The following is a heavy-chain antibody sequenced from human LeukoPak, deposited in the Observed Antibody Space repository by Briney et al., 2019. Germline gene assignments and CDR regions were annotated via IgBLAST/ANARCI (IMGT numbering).Heavy chain of an antibody. CDR3: ARGMGVLVPAATWFDP. CDR1: GGSISSGSYC. Sequence: SETLSLTCTVSGGSISSGSYCWSWIRQPAGKGLEWIGHIYTSGSTNYNPSLKGRVTISVDTSKNQFSLRLTSVTATDTAVYYCARGMGVLVPAATWFDPWGQGTLVTVSS. V-gene: IGHV4-61*09. CDR2: IYTSGST. D-gene: IGHD2-2*01. J-gene: IGHJ5*02.